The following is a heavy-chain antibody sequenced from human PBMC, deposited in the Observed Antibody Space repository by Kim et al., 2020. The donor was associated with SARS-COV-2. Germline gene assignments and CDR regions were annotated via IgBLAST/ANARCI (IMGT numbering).Heavy chain of an antibody. J-gene: IGHJ6*04. CDR3: ARGGGGYSPYYYYGMDV. Sequence: SETLSLTCTVSGGSISSYYWSWIRQPPGKGLEWIGHIYYSGSTNYNPSLKSRVTISVDTSKNQFSLKLSSVTAADTAVYYCARGGGGYSPYYYYGMDVWGRGTTVTVSS. CDR2: IYYSGST. D-gene: IGHD5-18*01. CDR1: GGSISSYY. V-gene: IGHV4-59*01.